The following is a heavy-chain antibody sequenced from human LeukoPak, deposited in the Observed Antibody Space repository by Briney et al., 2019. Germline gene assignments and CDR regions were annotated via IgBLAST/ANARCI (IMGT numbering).Heavy chain of an antibody. CDR1: GYTFTSYG. D-gene: IGHD3-10*01. V-gene: IGHV1-18*01. CDR2: ISAYNGNT. J-gene: IGHJ6*03. CDR3: ARDVYYYGSGSSRLKSHYYYYMDV. Sequence: ASVRVSCKASGYTFTSYGISWVRQAPGQGLEWMGWISAYNGNTNYAQKLQSRVTMTTDTSTSTAYMELRSLRSDDTAVYYCARDVYYYGSGSSRLKSHYYYYMDVWGKGTTVTISS.